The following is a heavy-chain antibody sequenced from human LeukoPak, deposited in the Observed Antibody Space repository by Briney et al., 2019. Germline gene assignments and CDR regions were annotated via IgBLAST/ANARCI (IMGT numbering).Heavy chain of an antibody. CDR3: ARHLTFDI. V-gene: IGHV3-74*01. CDR2: INSDGSNT. J-gene: IGHJ3*02. Sequence: PGESLRLSCAASGFAFSTYWTHWVRQAPGKGLVWVSRINSDGSNTTYADSVKGRFTISRDNANNTLYLQMNSLRAEDTAVYYCARHLTFDIWGQGTMVTVSS. CDR1: GFAFSTYW.